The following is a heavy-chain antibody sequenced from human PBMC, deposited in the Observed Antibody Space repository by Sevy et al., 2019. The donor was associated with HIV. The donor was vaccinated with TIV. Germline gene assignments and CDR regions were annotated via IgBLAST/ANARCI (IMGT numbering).Heavy chain of an antibody. Sequence: SETLSLTCTVSGGSISSYYWSWIRQPAGKGLEWIGRIYTSGSTNYNPSLKSRVTMSVDTSKNQFSLKLSSVTAADTAVYYCARAPQPGPYNWFDPWGQGTLVTVSS. D-gene: IGHD5-18*01. CDR2: IYTSGST. J-gene: IGHJ5*02. CDR3: ARAPQPGPYNWFDP. CDR1: GGSISSYY. V-gene: IGHV4-4*07.